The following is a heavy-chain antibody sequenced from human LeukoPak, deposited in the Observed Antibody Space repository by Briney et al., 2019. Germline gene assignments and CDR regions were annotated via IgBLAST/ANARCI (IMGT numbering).Heavy chain of an antibody. CDR3: ARTLRGYSGYVEYYFDY. CDR1: GGTFISYA. D-gene: IGHD5-12*01. V-gene: IGHV1-69*13. CDR2: IIPIFGTA. Sequence: GASVKVSCKASGGTFISYAISWVRQAPGQGLEWRGGIIPIFGTANYAQKFQGRVTITADESTSTAYMELSSLRSEDTAVYYCARTLRGYSGYVEYYFDYWGQGTLVTVSS. J-gene: IGHJ4*02.